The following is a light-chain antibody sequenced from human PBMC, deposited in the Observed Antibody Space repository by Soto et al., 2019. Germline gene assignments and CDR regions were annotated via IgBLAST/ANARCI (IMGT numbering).Light chain of an antibody. Sequence: QSVLVQPPSVSGSPGQSVTISCTGNSSDVGSYDYVSWYQQHPGKAPKLMIYDVNNRPSGVSNRFSGSKSGNTASLTISGLQTEDEADYYCTSYTSTSTHVFGTGTKVTVL. V-gene: IGLV2-14*01. CDR2: DVN. CDR3: TSYTSTSTHV. J-gene: IGLJ1*01. CDR1: SSDVGSYDY.